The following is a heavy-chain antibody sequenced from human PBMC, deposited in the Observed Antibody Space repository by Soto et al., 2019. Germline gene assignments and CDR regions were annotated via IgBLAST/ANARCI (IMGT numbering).Heavy chain of an antibody. J-gene: IGHJ5*02. D-gene: IGHD2-2*01. Sequence: EVQLVESGGGLVQPGGSLRLSCAASGFTFSSYWMHWVRQAPGKGLVWVSRINSDGSSTSYADSVKGRFTISRDNAKNTLYLQMNSLRAEDTAVYYCARVMKVVVPAATTHPPNNWFDPWGQGTLVTVSS. V-gene: IGHV3-74*01. CDR1: GFTFSSYW. CDR2: INSDGSST. CDR3: ARVMKVVVPAATTHPPNNWFDP.